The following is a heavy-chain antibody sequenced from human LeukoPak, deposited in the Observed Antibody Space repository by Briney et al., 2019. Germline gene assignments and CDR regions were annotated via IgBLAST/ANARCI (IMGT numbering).Heavy chain of an antibody. CDR1: GFTFGEYA. CDR3: TTDHCSDTSTDCSLTFYFDY. J-gene: IGHJ4*02. CDR2: IRSKAYGGTT. Sequence: GRSLRLSCTASGFTFGEYAMSWVRQAPGRGREGVGFIRSKAYGGTTEYAASVKGRFTISRDDSKSIAYVQMNSLKTEDTAVYYCTTDHCSDTSTDCSLTFYFDYWGQGILVTVSS. D-gene: IGHD2-21*02. V-gene: IGHV3-49*04.